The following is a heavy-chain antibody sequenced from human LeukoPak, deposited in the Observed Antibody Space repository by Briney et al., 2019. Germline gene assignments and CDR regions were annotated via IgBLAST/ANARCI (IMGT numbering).Heavy chain of an antibody. CDR3: ASSPIDYYYMDV. V-gene: IGHV1-69*13. J-gene: IGHJ6*03. D-gene: IGHD2-15*01. CDR1: GGTFSSYV. CDR2: IIPIFGTA. Sequence: SVKVSCKASGGTFSSYVISWVRQAPGQGLEWMGGIIPIFGTANYAQKFQGRVTITADESTSTAYLELSSLRSEDTAVYYCASSPIDYYYMDVWGKGTTVTVSS.